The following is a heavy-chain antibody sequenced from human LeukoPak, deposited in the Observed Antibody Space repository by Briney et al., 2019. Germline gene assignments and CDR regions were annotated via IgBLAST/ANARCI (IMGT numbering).Heavy chain of an antibody. D-gene: IGHD3-10*01. Sequence: SRTLSLTCAISVDSVSNNNVGCHWVRQSPSRGLEWLGRTYYRSKWYSDYAVSVRSRITINPDTSRNQLSLQLNSVTPEDSAVYYCARSKHYGSDYWGQGSLVIVSS. V-gene: IGHV6-1*01. J-gene: IGHJ4*02. CDR1: VDSVSNNNVG. CDR2: TYYRSKWYS. CDR3: ARSKHYGSDY.